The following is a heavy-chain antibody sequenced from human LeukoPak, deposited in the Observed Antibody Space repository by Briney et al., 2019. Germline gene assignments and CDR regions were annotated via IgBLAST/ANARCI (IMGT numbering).Heavy chain of an antibody. D-gene: IGHD3-16*01. J-gene: IGHJ4*02. V-gene: IGHV3-30*02. Sequence: HPGGSLRLSCAASGFTFSSSGMHWVRQAPGKGLEWVAFIRYDGSYKFYADSVKGRFTTSRDNSKNTLFLQMSSLRPEDTAVYYCAYAVALGPIKSWGQGTLVTVSS. CDR2: IRYDGSYK. CDR1: GFTFSSSG. CDR3: AYAVALGPIKS.